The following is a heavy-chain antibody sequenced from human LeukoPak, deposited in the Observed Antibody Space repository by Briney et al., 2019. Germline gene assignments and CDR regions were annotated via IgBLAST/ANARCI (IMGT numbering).Heavy chain of an antibody. CDR3: ARDGFGDYAYDY. CDR2: IYYSGST. CDR1: GGSISSYY. Sequence: PSETLSLTCTVSGGSISSYYWSWIRQPPGKGLEWIGYIYYSGSTNYSPSLKSRVTISVDTSKNQFSLKLSSVTAADTAVYYCARDGFGDYAYDYWGQGTLVTVSS. J-gene: IGHJ4*02. D-gene: IGHD4-17*01. V-gene: IGHV4-59*01.